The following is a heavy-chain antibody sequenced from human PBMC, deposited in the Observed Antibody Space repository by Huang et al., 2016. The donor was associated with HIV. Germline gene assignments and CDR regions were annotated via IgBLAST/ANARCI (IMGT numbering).Heavy chain of an antibody. D-gene: IGHD4-17*01. CDR1: GGTFSKYA. J-gene: IGHJ4*02. V-gene: IGHV1-69*13. CDR2: IIPMFGTP. Sequence: QVQLVQSGAEVKTPVSSVKVSCKASGGTFSKYAISWVRQASGQGLEWMGGIIPMFGTPNYARKFQGRVTIAADDATSTTYVEVSSLRSEDTALYYCARGQLGSYGDYDVLYWGQGTLVTVSS. CDR3: ARGQLGSYGDYDVLY.